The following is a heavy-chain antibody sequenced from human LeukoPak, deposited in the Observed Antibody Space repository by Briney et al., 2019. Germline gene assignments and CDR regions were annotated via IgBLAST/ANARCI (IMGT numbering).Heavy chain of an antibody. V-gene: IGHV1-18*01. D-gene: IGHD3-22*01. CDR1: GNTFSRYG. CDR3: ARTYYYDSSGYYYWDLDY. J-gene: IGHJ4*02. Sequence: ASVKVSCKASGNTFSRYGINWVRQAPGQGLEWVGWISAYSGNTDYAQNLQGRVTMTTDTSTNTAYMDLRNLTSDDTAVYYCARTYYYDSSGYYYWDLDYWGQGTLVTVSS. CDR2: ISAYSGNT.